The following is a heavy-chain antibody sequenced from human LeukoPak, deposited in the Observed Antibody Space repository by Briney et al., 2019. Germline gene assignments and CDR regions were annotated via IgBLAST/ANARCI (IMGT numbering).Heavy chain of an antibody. CDR3: ARIAAAGIQNWFDP. Sequence: GGSLRLSCAASGFTFSSYRMNWVRQAPGKGLEWVANINHDGSNKYYADSVKGRFTISRDNSKNTLYLQMNSLRAEDTAVYYCARIAAAGIQNWFDPWGQGTLVTVSS. J-gene: IGHJ5*02. V-gene: IGHV3-33*08. CDR2: INHDGSNK. CDR1: GFTFSSYR. D-gene: IGHD6-13*01.